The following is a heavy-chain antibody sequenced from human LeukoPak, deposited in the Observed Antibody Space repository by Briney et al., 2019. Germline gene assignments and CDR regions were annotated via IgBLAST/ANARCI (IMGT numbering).Heavy chain of an antibody. CDR3: ARVLAAGF. D-gene: IGHD2-15*01. CDR2: ISSSGNAI. Sequence: GGSLRLSCAASGFSLSSYEMNWVRQPPGKGPEWVSYISSSGNAIYYADSVRGRFTTSRDNAKNSLYLQMNSLRAEDTAVYYCARVLAAGFWGQGTLVTVSS. V-gene: IGHV3-48*03. J-gene: IGHJ4*02. CDR1: GFSLSSYE.